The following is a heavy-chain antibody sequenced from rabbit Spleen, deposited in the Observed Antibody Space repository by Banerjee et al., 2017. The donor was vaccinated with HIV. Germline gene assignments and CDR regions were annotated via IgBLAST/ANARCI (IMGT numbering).Heavy chain of an antibody. Sequence: QSLEESGGGLVKPEGSLTLTCTASGFSFSIDYFPCWVRQAPGKGLECIACIYGDRGGSTYYANWAKGRFTISKTSSTTVTLQMTSLTAADTATYFCARNSYGDYGHGSLDLWGPGTLVTVS. D-gene: IGHD2-1*01. CDR3: ARNSYGDYGHGSLDL. V-gene: IGHV1S40*01. J-gene: IGHJ4*01. CDR2: IYGDRGGST. CDR1: GFSFSIDYF.